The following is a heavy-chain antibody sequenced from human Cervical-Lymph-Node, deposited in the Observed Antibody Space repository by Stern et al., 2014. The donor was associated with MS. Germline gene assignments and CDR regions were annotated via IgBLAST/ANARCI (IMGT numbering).Heavy chain of an antibody. CDR1: GGSVGSGGYS. J-gene: IGHJ4*01. Sequence: QLQLQESDSRLVKPSQTLSLTCAVSGGSVGSGGYSWNWIRQPAWKGLEWFGNIYFTGTTYNNPSFQRRVTISVDRSKSQFYLNLSSLTAADTAVYYCARGHCSGGTCYFDSWGQGTLVTVSS. D-gene: IGHD2-15*01. V-gene: IGHV4-30-2*01. CDR3: ARGHCSGGTCYFDS. CDR2: IYFTGTT.